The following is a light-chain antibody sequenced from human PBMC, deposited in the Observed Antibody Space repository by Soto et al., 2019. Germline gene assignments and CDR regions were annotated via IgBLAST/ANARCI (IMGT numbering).Light chain of an antibody. CDR2: EVS. CDR1: SSDVGDYTY. V-gene: IGLV2-8*01. CDR3: SSYVGSNTLV. J-gene: IGLJ2*01. Sequence: QSALTQPPSASGSPGQSVTISCTGTSSDVGDYTYVSWYQHHPGKAPKLMIYEVSQRPSGVPDRFSGSKSGNTASLTVSGLQAEDEADYYCSSYVGSNTLVFGGGTQLTVL.